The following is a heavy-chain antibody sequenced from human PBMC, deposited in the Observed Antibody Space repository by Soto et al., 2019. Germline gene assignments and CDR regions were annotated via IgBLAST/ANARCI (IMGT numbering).Heavy chain of an antibody. CDR2: ISGSGGST. CDR3: AKGLLRITIFGVVTQPIGFDY. Sequence: GGSLRLSCAASGFTFSSYAMSWVRQAPGKGLEWVSAISGSGGSTYYADSVKGRFTISRDNSKNTLYLQMNSLRAEDTAVYYCAKGLLRITIFGVVTQPIGFDYWGQGTLVTVSS. J-gene: IGHJ4*02. D-gene: IGHD3-3*01. CDR1: GFTFSSYA. V-gene: IGHV3-23*01.